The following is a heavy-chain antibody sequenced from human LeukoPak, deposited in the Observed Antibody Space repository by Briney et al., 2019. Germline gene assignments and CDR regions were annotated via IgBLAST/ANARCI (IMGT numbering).Heavy chain of an antibody. CDR2: IFGSGGSP. D-gene: IGHD5-18*01. CDR1: GFTFGSFA. CDR3: GRTTAGYSSGQKPAWPVDY. Sequence: GGSLRLSCEASGFTFGSFAMYWVRQAPGKGLDWIAGIFGSGGSPHYADSVKGRFTISRDNSKNTVYLQINSLRAEDTAVYYCGRTTAGYSSGQKPAWPVDYWGQGTLVTVSS. J-gene: IGHJ4*02. V-gene: IGHV3-23*01.